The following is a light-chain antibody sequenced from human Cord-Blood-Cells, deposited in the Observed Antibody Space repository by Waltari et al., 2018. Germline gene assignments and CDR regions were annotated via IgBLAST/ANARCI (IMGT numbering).Light chain of an antibody. CDR2: GAS. J-gene: IGKJ5*01. CDR3: QQYNNWPPVT. Sequence: EIVMPQSPATLSVSPGDRATLSCRASQSVSSNLAWYQQKPGQAPRLLIYGASTRATGIPARFSGSGSGTEFTLTISSLQSEDFAVYYCQQYNNWPPVTFGQGTRLEIK. V-gene: IGKV3-15*01. CDR1: QSVSSN.